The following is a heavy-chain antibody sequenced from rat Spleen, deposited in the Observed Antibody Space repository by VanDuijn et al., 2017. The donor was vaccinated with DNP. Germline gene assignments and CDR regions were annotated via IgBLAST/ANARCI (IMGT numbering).Heavy chain of an antibody. D-gene: IGHD1-4*01. V-gene: IGHV5-22*01. J-gene: IGHJ2*01. Sequence: EVQLVESGGGLVQPGRSLKLSCAASGFTFRNYYMAWVRQAPTKSLEWVAYINYDGGNTNYRDFVRGRFTISRDNAKSTLYLQMNSLRSEDMATYYCARHVLPLRVWDYWGQGVMVTVSS. CDR3: ARHVLPLRVWDY. CDR2: INYDGGNT. CDR1: GFTFRNYY.